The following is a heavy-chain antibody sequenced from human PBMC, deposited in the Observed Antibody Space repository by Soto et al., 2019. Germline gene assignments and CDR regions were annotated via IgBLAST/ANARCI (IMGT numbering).Heavy chain of an antibody. Sequence: EVQLVESGGGLVQPGGSLRLSCAASGFTFTDYWMHWVRQVPGEGLVWVSRVKYDVRSTNYAESVKCRFTSSTDNAKNTLYLQMNSLRNEDTAVYFCARGARGYYYMDVWCKGTTVTVSS. J-gene: IGHJ6*03. CDR2: VKYDVRST. CDR3: ARGARGYYYMDV. D-gene: IGHD3-10*01. CDR1: GFTFTDYW. V-gene: IGHV3-74*01.